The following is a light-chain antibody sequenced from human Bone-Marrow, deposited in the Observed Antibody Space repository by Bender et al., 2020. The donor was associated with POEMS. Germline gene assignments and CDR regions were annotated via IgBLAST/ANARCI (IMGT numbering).Light chain of an antibody. CDR2: GYN. CDR1: NANTGSGYD. CDR3: SSFAGRYTLV. V-gene: IGLV1-40*01. J-gene: IGLJ3*02. Sequence: QSMLTQPPSVSGAPGQRVTISCTGNNANTGSGYDINWYQHLPGTAPKLLIYGYNNRPSGVPDRFSGSKSGTSASLAITGLQADDEADYYCSSFAGRYTLVFGGGTKVTVL.